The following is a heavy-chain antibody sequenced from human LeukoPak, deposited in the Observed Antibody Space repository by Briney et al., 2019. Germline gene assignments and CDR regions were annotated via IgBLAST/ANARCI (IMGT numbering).Heavy chain of an antibody. V-gene: IGHV3-66*01. J-gene: IGHJ4*02. CDR2: IYSGGRT. CDR3: ARERTVAGLFDY. D-gene: IGHD6-19*01. Sequence: GGSLRLSCAASGFTISSKYMSWVRQAPGKGLEWVSVIYSGGRTYYADSVKGRFTISRDDSKNTLYLQMNSLRSEDTAVYYCARERTVAGLFDYWGQGTLVTVSS. CDR1: GFTISSKY.